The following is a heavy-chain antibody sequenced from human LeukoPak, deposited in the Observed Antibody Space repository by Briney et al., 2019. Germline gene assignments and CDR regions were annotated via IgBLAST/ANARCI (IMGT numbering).Heavy chain of an antibody. Sequence: GGSLRLSCAASGFTFSSYGMHWVRQAPGKGLEGVAVIWYDGSNKYYADSVKGRFTISRDNSKNTLYLQMNSLRAEDTAVYYCARDPTMIVVAYYFDYWGQGTLVTVSS. V-gene: IGHV3-33*01. J-gene: IGHJ4*02. CDR3: ARDPTMIVVAYYFDY. D-gene: IGHD3-22*01. CDR1: GFTFSSYG. CDR2: IWYDGSNK.